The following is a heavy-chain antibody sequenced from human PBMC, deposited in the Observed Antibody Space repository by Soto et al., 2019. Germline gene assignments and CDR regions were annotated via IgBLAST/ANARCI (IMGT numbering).Heavy chain of an antibody. V-gene: IGHV4-31*03. CDR3: ARVGDTAMAVYYFDY. CDR2: IYYSGST. J-gene: IGHJ4*02. CDR1: GGSISSGGYY. Sequence: SENLSLTCTVSGGSISSGGYYWIWIRQDPGKGLEWIGYIYYSGSTYYNPSLKSRVTISVDTSKNQFSLKLSSVTAADTAVYYCARVGDTAMAVYYFDYWGQGTLVTVSS. D-gene: IGHD5-18*01.